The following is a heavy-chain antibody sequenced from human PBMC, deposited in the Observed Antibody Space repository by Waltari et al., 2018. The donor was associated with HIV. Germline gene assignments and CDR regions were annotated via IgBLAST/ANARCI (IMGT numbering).Heavy chain of an antibody. D-gene: IGHD6-6*01. V-gene: IGHV1-69*04. CDR2: ITPVLGIA. Sequence: QVQLVQSGAEVKKPGSSVKVSCKASGGTFSSYAISWVRQAPGQGLEWMGRITPVLGIANYAQKFQGRVTITADKSTSTAYMELSSLRSEDTAVYYCARTRIADDAFDIWGQGTMVTVSS. J-gene: IGHJ3*02. CDR1: GGTFSSYA. CDR3: ARTRIADDAFDI.